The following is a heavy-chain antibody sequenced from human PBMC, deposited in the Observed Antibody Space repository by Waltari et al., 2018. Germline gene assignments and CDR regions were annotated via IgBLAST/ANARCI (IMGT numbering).Heavy chain of an antibody. CDR2: IRYDGSNK. Sequence: QVQLVESGGGVVQPGGSLRLACAASGFPFRSYGMPWVRQAPGKGLEGVAFIRYDGSNKYYADSVKGRFTISRDNSKNTLYLQMNSLRAEDTAVYYCAKEADGGFNYWGQGTLVTVSS. V-gene: IGHV3-30*02. CDR1: GFPFRSYG. D-gene: IGHD4-17*01. CDR3: AKEADGGFNY. J-gene: IGHJ4*02.